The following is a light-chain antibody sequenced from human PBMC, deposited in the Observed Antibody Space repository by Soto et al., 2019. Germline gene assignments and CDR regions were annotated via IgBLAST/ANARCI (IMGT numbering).Light chain of an antibody. CDR2: DVS. J-gene: IGLJ1*01. Sequence: QPVLTHPASGSGAPGQAITISYTGTSSDVGGYNYVSWYQQHPGKAPKLMIYDVSNRPSGVSNRFSGSKSGNTASPTISGLQAEDEADYYCSSYTSSSTLYVFGTGTKVTXL. CDR3: SSYTSSSTLYV. V-gene: IGLV2-14*01. CDR1: SSDVGGYNY.